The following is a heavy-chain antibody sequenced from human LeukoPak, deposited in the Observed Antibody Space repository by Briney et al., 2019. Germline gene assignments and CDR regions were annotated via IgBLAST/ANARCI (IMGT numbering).Heavy chain of an antibody. CDR3: ARDGPFIAVAGTDY. J-gene: IGHJ4*02. Sequence: GGSLRLSCAASGFPFSNYFMSWIRQAPGKGLEWVANVKQDGSEKYYVDSVKGRFTISRDNAKNSLYLQMNSLRAEDTAVYYCARDGPFIAVAGTDYWGQGTLVTVSS. CDR1: GFPFSNYF. V-gene: IGHV3-7*01. CDR2: VKQDGSEK. D-gene: IGHD6-19*01.